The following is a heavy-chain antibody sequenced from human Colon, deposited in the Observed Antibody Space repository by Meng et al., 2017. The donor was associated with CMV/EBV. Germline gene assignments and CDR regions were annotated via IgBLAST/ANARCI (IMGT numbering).Heavy chain of an antibody. CDR2: IFHRGKT. J-gene: IGHJ4*02. D-gene: IGHD3-10*01. Sequence: TCTVSGGSITSSKWWSWDRQSPGKGLEWIGEIFHRGKTNYNTSLESRVTISVDKSENRFSLKLTSVTAADTAVYYCASQDSEVYGLGFWGQGTLVTVSS. V-gene: IGHV4-4*02. CDR3: ASQDSEVYGLGF. CDR1: GGSITSSKW.